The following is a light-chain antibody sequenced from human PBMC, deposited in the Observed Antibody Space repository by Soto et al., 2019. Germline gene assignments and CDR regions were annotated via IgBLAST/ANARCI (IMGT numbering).Light chain of an antibody. CDR2: DAS. CDR3: QQRSNWPPT. Sequence: EIVLTQSPATLSLSPGERATLSCRASQSVSSYLAWYQQKPGQAPRLLIYDASNRATGIPARFSGSGSGTDFTFPIISLEPEDFAVYYCQQRSNWPPTFGGGTKVEIK. V-gene: IGKV3-11*01. CDR1: QSVSSY. J-gene: IGKJ4*01.